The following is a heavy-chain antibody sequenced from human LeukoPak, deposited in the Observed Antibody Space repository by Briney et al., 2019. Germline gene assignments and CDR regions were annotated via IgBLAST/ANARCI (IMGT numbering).Heavy chain of an antibody. J-gene: IGHJ4*02. CDR3: ARARRDYGDYQGFDY. CDR2: IYYSGTT. Sequence: PSETLSLTCTVSGGSINDYYWSWIRQPPGEGLEWIGNIYYSGTTSYNPSLESRVIISVDTSKNQFSLKLNSVTAADTAVYYCARARRDYGDYQGFDYWGQGTLVTVSS. CDR1: GGSINDYY. D-gene: IGHD4-17*01. V-gene: IGHV4-59*01.